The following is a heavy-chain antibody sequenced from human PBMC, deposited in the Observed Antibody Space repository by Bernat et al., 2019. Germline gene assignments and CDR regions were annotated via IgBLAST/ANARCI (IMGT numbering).Heavy chain of an antibody. D-gene: IGHD3-10*01. CDR3: ARGSRAGRDYYGSGSWYYYGMDV. V-gene: IGHV1-69*02. CDR2: IIPILGIA. CDR1: GGTFSSYT. J-gene: IGHJ6*02. Sequence: QVQLVQSGAEVKKPGSSVKVSCKASGGTFSSYTISWVRQAPGQGLEWMGRIIPILGIANYAQKFQGRVTITADKSTSTAYMELSSLRSEDTAVYYCARGSRAGRDYYGSGSWYYYGMDVWGQGTTVTVSS.